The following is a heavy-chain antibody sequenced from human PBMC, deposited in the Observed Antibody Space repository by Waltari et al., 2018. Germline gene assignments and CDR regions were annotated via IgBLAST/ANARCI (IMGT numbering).Heavy chain of an antibody. Sequence: QVQLQESGPGLVKPSETLSLTCTVSGGSLSSYYWRWIRQPTGKGLEWIGYIYYSGSTNYNPSLKSRVTISVDTSKNQFSLKLSSVTAADTAVYYCARDGCTNGVCYSFTDAFEIWGQGTMVTVSS. D-gene: IGHD2-8*01. J-gene: IGHJ3*02. CDR2: IYYSGST. CDR3: ARDGCTNGVCYSFTDAFEI. V-gene: IGHV4-59*01. CDR1: GGSLSSYY.